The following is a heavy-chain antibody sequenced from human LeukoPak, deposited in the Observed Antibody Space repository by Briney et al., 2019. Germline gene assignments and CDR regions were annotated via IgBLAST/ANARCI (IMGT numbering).Heavy chain of an antibody. D-gene: IGHD2-21*02. Sequence: PSETLSLTCAVSGAPINSYYWSWIRQAPGKGLEWIGYISHTGNIDYNPSLRSRATMTLDTSRNHFSLSLRSLTAADTAVYYCARLAKWGLLFHFDWWGQGTLVTVSS. V-gene: IGHV4-59*08. CDR2: ISHTGNI. CDR3: ARLAKWGLLFHFDW. J-gene: IGHJ4*02. CDR1: GAPINSYY.